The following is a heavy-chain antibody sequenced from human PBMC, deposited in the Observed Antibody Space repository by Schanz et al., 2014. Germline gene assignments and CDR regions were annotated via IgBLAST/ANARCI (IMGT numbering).Heavy chain of an antibody. D-gene: IGHD1-1*01. CDR1: GGSISSGGYS. Sequence: QVQLQESGPGLVKPSQTLSLTCAVSGGSISSGGYSWNWIRQPPGKGLEWIVYIYYSGSTYYNPSIKSRVTKPVATSKTQSPLKLSSVTAADTAVYYCARGGRTTYNYYYGMDVWGQGTTVTVSS. CDR3: ARGGRTTYNYYYGMDV. V-gene: IGHV4-30-4*07. CDR2: IYYSGST. J-gene: IGHJ6*02.